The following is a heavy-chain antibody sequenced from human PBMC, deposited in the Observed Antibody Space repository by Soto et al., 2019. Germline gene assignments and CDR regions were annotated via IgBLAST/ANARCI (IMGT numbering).Heavy chain of an antibody. CDR2: ISVNNDNT. CDR3: ARSYGSGRNLRPYDY. D-gene: IGHD3-10*01. Sequence: ASVKVSCKASGYTFTSYHINWVRQAPGQGLEWMGWISVNNDNTNYAQKLQGRVTMTTDTSTSTAYMELRSLRSDDTAIYYCARSYGSGRNLRPYDYWGQGSLVTVSS. CDR1: GYTFTSYH. V-gene: IGHV1-18*01. J-gene: IGHJ4*02.